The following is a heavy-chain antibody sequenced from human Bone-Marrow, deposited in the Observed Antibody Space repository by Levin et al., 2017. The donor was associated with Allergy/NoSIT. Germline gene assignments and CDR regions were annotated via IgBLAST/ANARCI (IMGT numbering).Heavy chain of an antibody. CDR2: ISGSGGST. J-gene: IGHJ5*02. V-gene: IGHV3-23*01. CDR3: AKDLYCSGGSCYSGFPAQFDP. Sequence: GGSLRLSCAASGFTFSSYAMSWVRQAPGKGLEWVSAISGSGGSTYYADSVKGRFTISRDNSKNTLYLQMNSLRAEDTAVYYCAKDLYCSGGSCYSGFPAQFDPWGQGTLVTVSS. D-gene: IGHD2-15*01. CDR1: GFTFSSYA.